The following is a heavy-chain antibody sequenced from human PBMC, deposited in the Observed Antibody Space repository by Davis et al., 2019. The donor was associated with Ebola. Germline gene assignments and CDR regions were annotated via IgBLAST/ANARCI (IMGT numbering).Heavy chain of an antibody. J-gene: IGHJ5*01. Sequence: MPSETLSLTCTVSGGSISSSSYYWGWIRQPPGKGLEWIGSIFYTGNTYYNASLKSRVSISVDTSNNHFSLQLTSVTAADTAVYYCARGKGVWDSWGQGTLVTVSS. D-gene: IGHD3-10*01. CDR3: ARGKGVWDS. V-gene: IGHV4-39*02. CDR1: GGSISSSSYY. CDR2: IFYTGNT.